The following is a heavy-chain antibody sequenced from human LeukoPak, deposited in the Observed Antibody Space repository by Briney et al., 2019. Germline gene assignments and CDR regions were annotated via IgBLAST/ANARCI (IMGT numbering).Heavy chain of an antibody. D-gene: IGHD6-19*01. Sequence: GGSLRLSCAASGFTLSSYAMSWVRQAPGKGLERVSAISGSGGSTYYADSVKGRFTISRDNSKNTLYLQMNSLRAEDTAVYYCAKDGLQWLVLSSVDYWGQGTLVTVSS. CDR1: GFTLSSYA. CDR3: AKDGLQWLVLSSVDY. J-gene: IGHJ4*02. CDR2: ISGSGGST. V-gene: IGHV3-23*01.